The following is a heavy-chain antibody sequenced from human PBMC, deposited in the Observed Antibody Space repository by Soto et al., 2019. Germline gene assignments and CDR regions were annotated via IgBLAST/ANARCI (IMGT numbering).Heavy chain of an antibody. V-gene: IGHV1-18*01. D-gene: IGHD2-2*01. CDR3: AKDASSWFYYFYGMDV. J-gene: IGHJ6*02. CDR2: ISGYNDNT. Sequence: QIQLEQSRPALRKPGASVKVSCKASGSLFRTFGISWVRQAPGQGLEWMGWISGYNDNTNYAQKFQDRLRMTTDISTGTAYMELTTLRSEDTAVYYCAKDASSWFYYFYGMDVWGQGTTVTVSS. CDR1: GSLFRTFG.